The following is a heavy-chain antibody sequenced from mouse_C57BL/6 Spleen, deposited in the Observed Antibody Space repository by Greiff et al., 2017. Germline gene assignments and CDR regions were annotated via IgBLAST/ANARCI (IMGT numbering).Heavy chain of an antibody. D-gene: IGHD2-3*01. CDR3: ARPIYDGYY. V-gene: IGHV1-54*01. CDR2: INPGSGGT. Sequence: VKLMESGAELVRPGTSVKVSCKASGYAFTNYLIEWVKQRPGQGLEWIGVINPGSGGTNYNEKFKGKATLTADKSSSTAYMQLSSLTSEDSAVYFCARPIYDGYYWGQGTTLTVSS. J-gene: IGHJ2*01. CDR1: GYAFTNYL.